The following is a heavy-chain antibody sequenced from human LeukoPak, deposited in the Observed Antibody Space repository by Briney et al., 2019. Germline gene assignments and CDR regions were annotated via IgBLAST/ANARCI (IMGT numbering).Heavy chain of an antibody. CDR1: GFTFSSYD. CDR3: ARASPTYYDYVWGNNRLNYYYYYMDV. V-gene: IGHV3-48*03. J-gene: IGHJ6*03. D-gene: IGHD3-16*02. CDR2: ISSSGSTI. Sequence: GGSLRLSCAASGFTFSSYDMNWVRQAPGKGLEWVSFISSSGSTIYYADSVKGRFTMSRDAAKNSLYLQMNNLRAEDTAIYYCARASPTYYDYVWGNNRLNYYYYYMDVWGKGTTVTVSS.